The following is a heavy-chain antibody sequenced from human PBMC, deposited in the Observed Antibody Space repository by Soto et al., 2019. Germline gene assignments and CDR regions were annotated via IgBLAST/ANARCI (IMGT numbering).Heavy chain of an antibody. CDR2: ISWNSGSI. V-gene: IGHV3-9*01. Sequence: EVQLVESGGGLVQPGRSLRLSCAASGFTFDDYAMHWVRQAPGKGLEWVSGISWNSGSIGYADSVKGRFTISRDNAKTSLYLQMNSLRAEDTALYYCAKDRAGSSWYYFDYWGQGTLVTVSS. CDR3: AKDRAGSSWYYFDY. CDR1: GFTFDDYA. D-gene: IGHD6-13*01. J-gene: IGHJ4*02.